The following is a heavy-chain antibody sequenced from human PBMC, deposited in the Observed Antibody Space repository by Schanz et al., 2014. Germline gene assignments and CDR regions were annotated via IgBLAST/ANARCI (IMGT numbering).Heavy chain of an antibody. CDR2: ITAYNGDT. J-gene: IGHJ4*02. Sequence: QVQLVQSGAEVKKPGASVKVSCKASGYTFTSHGISWVRQAPGQGLEWMGWITAYNGDTNYAQKLQGRVTMTADTSTSTAYMDVSSLRSEDTAVHYCARGRGFYDYWGQGTLVTVPS. D-gene: IGHD3-10*01. CDR3: ARGRGFYDY. CDR1: GYTFTSHG. V-gene: IGHV1-18*01.